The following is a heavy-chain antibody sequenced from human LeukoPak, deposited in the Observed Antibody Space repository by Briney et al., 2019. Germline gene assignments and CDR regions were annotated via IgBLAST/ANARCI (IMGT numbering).Heavy chain of an antibody. CDR2: ISSSSSYI. V-gene: IGHV3-21*01. J-gene: IGHJ4*02. CDR3: ARPLRSSGWYFVY. Sequence: PGGSLRLSCAASGFTFSSYSMNWVRQAPGKGLEWVSSISSSSSYIYYADSVKGRFTISRDNAKNPLYLQMNSLRAEDTAVYYCARPLRSSGWYFVYWGQGTLVSVSS. CDR1: GFTFSSYS. D-gene: IGHD6-19*01.